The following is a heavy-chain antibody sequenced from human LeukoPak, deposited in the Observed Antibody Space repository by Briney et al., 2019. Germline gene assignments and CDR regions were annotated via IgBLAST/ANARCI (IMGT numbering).Heavy chain of an antibody. D-gene: IGHD3/OR15-3a*01. CDR1: GFTFGSYA. J-gene: IGHJ6*02. CDR3: AKQSTHDFWTGYTYYGMDV. CDR2: ISASGGTT. Sequence: GGSLRLSCAASGFTFGSYAVSWVRQARGKGLEWVSSISASGGTTYHADSVKGRFTIPRDNSKNTLYLQMSSLRAEDSAVYFCAKQSTHDFWTGYTYYGMDVWGQGTTVTVSS. V-gene: IGHV3-23*01.